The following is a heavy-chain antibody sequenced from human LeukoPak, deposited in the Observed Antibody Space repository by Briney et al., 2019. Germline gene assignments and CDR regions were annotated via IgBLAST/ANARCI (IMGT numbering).Heavy chain of an antibody. J-gene: IGHJ4*02. Sequence: PGGSRRLSCAASGFTFSSYAMSWVRQAPGKGLEWVSAISGSGGSTYYADSVKGRFTISRDNSKNTLYLQMSSLRAEDTAVYYCAKDRFGELLYDYWGQGTLVTVSS. CDR1: GFTFSSYA. V-gene: IGHV3-23*01. CDR2: ISGSGGST. D-gene: IGHD3-10*01. CDR3: AKDRFGELLYDY.